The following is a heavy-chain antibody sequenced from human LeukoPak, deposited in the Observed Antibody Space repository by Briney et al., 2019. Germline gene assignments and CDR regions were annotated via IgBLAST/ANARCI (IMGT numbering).Heavy chain of an antibody. CDR2: ISWNSGSI. CDR3: AKADVGYYDFWSGDFDY. V-gene: IGHV3-9*01. J-gene: IGHJ4*02. Sequence: PGRSLRLSCAASGFTFDDYAMHWVRQGPGKGLEWVSGISWNSGSIGYADSVKGQFTISRDNAKNSLYLQVNSLRAEDTALYYCAKADVGYYDFWSGDFDYWGQGTLVTVSS. CDR1: GFTFDDYA. D-gene: IGHD3-3*01.